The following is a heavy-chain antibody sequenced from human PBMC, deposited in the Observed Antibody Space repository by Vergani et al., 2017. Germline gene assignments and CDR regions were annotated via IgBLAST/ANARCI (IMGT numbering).Heavy chain of an antibody. CDR3: ARGRCGGDCYLDY. CDR2: IIPILGIA. J-gene: IGHJ4*02. CDR1: GGTFSSHA. D-gene: IGHD2-21*02. V-gene: IGHV1-69*04. Sequence: QVQLVQSGAEVKKPGSSVKVSCKASGGTFSSHAISWVRQAPGQGLEWMGRIIPILGIANYAQKFQGRVTITADKSTSTAYMELRSLRSEDTAVYYCARGRCGGDCYLDYWGQGTLVTVSS.